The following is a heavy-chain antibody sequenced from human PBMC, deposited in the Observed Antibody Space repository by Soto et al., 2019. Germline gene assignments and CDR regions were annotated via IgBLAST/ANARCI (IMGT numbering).Heavy chain of an antibody. Sequence: GGSLRLSCAASGFTFSSYAMHWVRQAPGKGLEWVAVISYDGSNKYYADSVKGRFTISRDNSKNTLYLQMNSLRAEDTAVYYCARDLGAAGTYYYYYGMDVWGQGTTVTVSS. CDR3: ARDLGAAGTYYYYYGMDV. V-gene: IGHV3-30-3*01. CDR2: ISYDGSNK. J-gene: IGHJ6*02. CDR1: GFTFSSYA. D-gene: IGHD6-13*01.